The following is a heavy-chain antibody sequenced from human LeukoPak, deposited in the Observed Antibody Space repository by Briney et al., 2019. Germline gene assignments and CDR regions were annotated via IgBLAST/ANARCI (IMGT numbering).Heavy chain of an antibody. D-gene: IGHD3-10*01. Sequence: PSETLSLTCTVSGGSISSYYWSWIRQPPGKGLEWIGYIYYSGSTNYNPSLKSRVTISVDTSKNQFSLKLSSVTAADTAVYYCARCVMVRVRAFDIWGQGTMVTVSS. CDR3: ARCVMVRVRAFDI. V-gene: IGHV4-59*01. J-gene: IGHJ3*02. CDR1: GGSISSYY. CDR2: IYYSGST.